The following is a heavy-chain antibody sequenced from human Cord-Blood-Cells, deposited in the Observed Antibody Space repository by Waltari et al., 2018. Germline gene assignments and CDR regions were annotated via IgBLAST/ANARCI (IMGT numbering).Heavy chain of an antibody. V-gene: IGHV1-2*04. CDR1: GDTFTGYY. CDR2: INPNSGGT. Sequence: QAQLVQSGAEVKKPGASVTVSCKASGDTFTGYYMQWVRQAPGQGLEWKGWINPNSGGTNYAQKFQGWVTMTRDTSISTAYMELSRLRSDDTAVYYCARDVGGGTLDYWGQGTLVTVSS. CDR3: ARDVGGGTLDY. J-gene: IGHJ4*02. D-gene: IGHD3-16*01.